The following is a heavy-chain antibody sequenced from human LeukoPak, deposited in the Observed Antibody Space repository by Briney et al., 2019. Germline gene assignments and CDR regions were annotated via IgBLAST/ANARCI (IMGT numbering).Heavy chain of an antibody. CDR3: ARIVVVPAAGWTFDY. V-gene: IGHV3-53*01. D-gene: IGHD2-2*01. J-gene: IGHJ4*02. CDR2: IYSGGST. Sequence: GGSLRLSCAASGFTVSSNYMSWVRQAPGKGLERVSVIYSGGSTYYADSVKGRFTISRDNSKNTLYLQMNSLRAEDTAVYYCARIVVVPAAGWTFDYWGQGTLVTVSS. CDR1: GFTVSSNY.